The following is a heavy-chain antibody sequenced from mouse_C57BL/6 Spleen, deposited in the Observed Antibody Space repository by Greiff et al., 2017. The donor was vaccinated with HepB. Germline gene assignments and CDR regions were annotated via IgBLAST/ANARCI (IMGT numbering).Heavy chain of an antibody. V-gene: IGHV14-2*01. CDR2: IYPEDGET. D-gene: IGHD1-1*01. CDR3: AVYYYGSSYKDAMDY. Sequence: VQLQQSGAELVKPGASVKLSCTASGFNINDYYMHWVKQRTEQGLEWIGRIYPEDGETKYAPKFQGKATITADTSSNTAYLQLSSLTSEDTAVFYCAVYYYGSSYKDAMDYWGQGTPATVAS. CDR1: GFNINDYY. J-gene: IGHJ4*01.